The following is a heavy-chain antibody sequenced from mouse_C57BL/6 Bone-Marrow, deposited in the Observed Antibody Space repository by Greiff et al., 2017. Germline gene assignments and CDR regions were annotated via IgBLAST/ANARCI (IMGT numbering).Heavy chain of an antibody. CDR3: ATSSPWYFDV. CDR1: GYTFTSYW. J-gene: IGHJ1*03. V-gene: IGHV1-7*01. Sequence: QVQLQQSGAELAKSGASVKLSCKASGYTFTSYWMHWVKQRPGQGLEWIGYINPSSGYTKYNQKFKDKATLTADKSSSTAYMQLSSLTYEDSAVYYCATSSPWYFDVWGTGTTVTVSS. D-gene: IGHD1-1*01. CDR2: INPSSGYT.